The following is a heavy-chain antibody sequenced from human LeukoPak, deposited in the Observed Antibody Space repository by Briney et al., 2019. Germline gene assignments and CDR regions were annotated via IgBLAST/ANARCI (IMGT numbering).Heavy chain of an antibody. V-gene: IGHV3-21*01. D-gene: IGHD1-26*01. CDR2: ISSSSSYI. CDR3: AKSSDYYYYMDV. J-gene: IGHJ6*03. Sequence: GGSLRLSCAASGFTFSSYSMNWVRQAPGKGLEWVSSISSSSSYIYYADSVKGRFTISRDNAKNSLYLQMNSLRAEDTAVYYCAKSSDYYYYMDVWGKGTTVTVSS. CDR1: GFTFSSYS.